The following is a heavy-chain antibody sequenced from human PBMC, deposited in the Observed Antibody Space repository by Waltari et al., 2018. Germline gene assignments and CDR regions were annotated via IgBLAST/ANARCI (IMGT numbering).Heavy chain of an antibody. V-gene: IGHV3-33*01. CDR2: RWDDGRNK. D-gene: IGHD3-10*01. CDR1: GLTFTSYG. CDR3: ARASRRGGLFRTYYYGMDV. Sequence: QVQLVESGGGVVQPGRSLRLSCAASGLTFTSYGMHWVRQAPGKGREWVAVRWDDGRNKYNADSVKGRFTISRDNSRNTLYLQMNSLRAEDTAVYYCARASRRGGLFRTYYYGMDVWGQGTTVTVSS. J-gene: IGHJ6*02.